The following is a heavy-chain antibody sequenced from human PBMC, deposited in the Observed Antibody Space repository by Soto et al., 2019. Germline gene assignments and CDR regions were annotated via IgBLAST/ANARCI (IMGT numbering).Heavy chain of an antibody. CDR2: ISYTGNNK. V-gene: IGHV3-30-3*01. CDR1: GFTFSHYT. CDR3: ARPTSRFLEWLPREF. D-gene: IGHD3-3*01. Sequence: GGSLRLSCAASGFTFSHYTMHWVRQAPGKGLEWVALISYTGNNKYAADSVKGRFSISRDNSKNTLYLQMNGLRADDTAVYYCARPTSRFLEWLPREFWGQGTLVTV. J-gene: IGHJ4*02.